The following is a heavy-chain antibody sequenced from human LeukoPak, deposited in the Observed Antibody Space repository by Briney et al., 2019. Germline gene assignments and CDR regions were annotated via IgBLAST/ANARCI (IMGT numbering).Heavy chain of an antibody. J-gene: IGHJ4*02. CDR1: GYTFTNYY. CDR3: ARELRDRWNLMGYFDY. D-gene: IGHD1-7*01. CDR2: INPSGGST. Sequence: ASVKVSCKASGYTFTNYYMHWVRQAPGQGLEWMGIINPSGGSTSYAQKFQGRVTMTRDTSTSTVYMELSSLRSEDTAVYYCARELRDRWNLMGYFDYWGQGTLVTVS. V-gene: IGHV1-46*01.